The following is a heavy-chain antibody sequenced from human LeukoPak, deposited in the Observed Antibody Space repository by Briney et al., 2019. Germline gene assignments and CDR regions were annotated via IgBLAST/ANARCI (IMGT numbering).Heavy chain of an antibody. CDR2: ISSSGSTI. CDR3: ARDSPALLGFDY. D-gene: IGHD3-16*01. V-gene: IGHV3-48*04. CDR1: GFPFNSYV. Sequence: GGSLRLSCVASGFPFNSYVVNWVRQVPGKGLEWVSYISSSGSTIYYADSVKGRFTISRDNAKNSLYLQMNSLRAEDTAVYYCARDSPALLGFDYWGQGTLVTVSS. J-gene: IGHJ4*02.